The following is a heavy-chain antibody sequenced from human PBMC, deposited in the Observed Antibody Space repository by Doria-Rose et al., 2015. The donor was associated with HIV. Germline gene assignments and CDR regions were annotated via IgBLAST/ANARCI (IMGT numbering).Heavy chain of an antibody. J-gene: IGHJ4*02. CDR2: INPNSGGT. Sequence: QVQLVESGAEVKKPGASVKVSCKASGYTFTEYYMSWVRQAPGQGPEWMGWINPNSGGTDYAQKFQGRVTMTRDTSISTAYMELSSLRSDDTAVYYCAREDDLITTVTTFTYWGQGTLVTVSS. D-gene: IGHD4-17*01. CDR3: AREDDLITTVTTFTY. V-gene: IGHV1-2*02. CDR1: GYTFTEYY.